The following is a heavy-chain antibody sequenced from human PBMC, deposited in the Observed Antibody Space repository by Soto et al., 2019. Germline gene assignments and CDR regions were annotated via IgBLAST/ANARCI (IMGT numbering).Heavy chain of an antibody. CDR3: ARDGYYDFWSGYYSSWFDP. CDR1: GGSISSYY. J-gene: IGHJ5*02. Sequence: PSETLSLTCTVSGGSISSYYWSWIRQPAGKGLEWIGRIYTSGSTNYNPSLKSRVTMSVDTSKNQFSLKLSSVTAADTAVYYCARDGYYDFWSGYYSSWFDPWGQGTLVTVS. CDR2: IYTSGST. D-gene: IGHD3-3*01. V-gene: IGHV4-4*07.